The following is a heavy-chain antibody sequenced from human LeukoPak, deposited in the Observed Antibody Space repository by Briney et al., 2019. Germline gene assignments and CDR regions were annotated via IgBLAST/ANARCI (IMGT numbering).Heavy chain of an antibody. V-gene: IGHV1-69*04. D-gene: IGHD3-22*01. CDR1: GGTFSSYT. CDR2: IIPILGIA. J-gene: IGHJ4*02. CDR3: ARDDRYYYDGSGYYFG. Sequence: ASVKVSCKASGGTFSSYTISWVRQAPGQGLEWMGRIIPILGIANYAQKFPGRVTITADKSTSTAYMELSSLRSEDTAVYYCARDDRYYYDGSGYYFGWGQGTLVTVSS.